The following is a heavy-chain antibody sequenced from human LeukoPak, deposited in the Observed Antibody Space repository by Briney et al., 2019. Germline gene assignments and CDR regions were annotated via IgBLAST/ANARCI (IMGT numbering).Heavy chain of an antibody. D-gene: IGHD3-22*01. J-gene: IGHJ6*02. CDR1: GGSISSGGYS. CDR3: ARGGYYYDSSGYLSGMDV. CDR2: IYHSGST. V-gene: IGHV4-30-2*01. Sequence: SETLSLTCAVSGGSISSGGYSWSWIRRPPGKGLEWIGYIYHSGSTYYNPSLKSRVTISVDRSKNQFSLKLSSVTAADTAVYYCARGGYYYDSSGYLSGMDVWGQGTTVTVSS.